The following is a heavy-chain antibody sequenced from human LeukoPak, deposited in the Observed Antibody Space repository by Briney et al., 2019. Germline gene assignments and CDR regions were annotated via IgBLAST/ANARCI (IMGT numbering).Heavy chain of an antibody. V-gene: IGHV4-59*01. CDR3: VRSKSGTYGWFEP. Sequence: PSATLSLTCTVAGGSISGYYCSSIRPPPGNGLEWIGYIYYTGSTNYNPSLKSRVNISVDPSKNQFCLEVRCVPAAETAVYYCVRSKSGTYGWFEPWGEGTLVTVSS. D-gene: IGHD4-17*01. CDR2: IYYTGST. CDR1: GGSISGYY. J-gene: IGHJ5*02.